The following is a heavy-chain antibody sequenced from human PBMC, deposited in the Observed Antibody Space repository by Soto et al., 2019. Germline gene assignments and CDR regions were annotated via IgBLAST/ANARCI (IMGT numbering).Heavy chain of an antibody. CDR2: VYYTGGT. CDR1: GGSISGSY. V-gene: IGHV4-59*01. Sequence: ASETRSLTCSVSGGSISGSYWSWIRQSPGKGLEWLGYVYYTGGTNYSPSLRSRVSISVDTSKNEFSLRLSSVTAADTAVYFCARSVAVPGAHIDYWGQGTQVTVSS. D-gene: IGHD6-19*01. CDR3: ARSVAVPGAHIDY. J-gene: IGHJ4*02.